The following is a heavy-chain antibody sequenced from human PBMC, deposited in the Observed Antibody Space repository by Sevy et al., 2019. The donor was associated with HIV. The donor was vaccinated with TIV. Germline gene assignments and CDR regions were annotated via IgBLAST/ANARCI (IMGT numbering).Heavy chain of an antibody. CDR3: AAVTSPYSGSYAFDY. CDR2: IVVGSGKT. Sequence: ASVKVSCKASGFTFTSSAVQWVRQARGQRLEWIGWIVVGSGKTNYAQKFQERVTITRDMSTSTAYMELSSLRSEDTAVYYCAAVTSPYSGSYAFDYWGQGTLVTVSS. D-gene: IGHD1-26*01. CDR1: GFTFTSSA. J-gene: IGHJ4*02. V-gene: IGHV1-58*01.